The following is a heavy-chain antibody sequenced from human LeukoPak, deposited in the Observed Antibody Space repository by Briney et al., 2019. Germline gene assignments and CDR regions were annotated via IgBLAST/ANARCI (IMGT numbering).Heavy chain of an antibody. J-gene: IGHJ3*02. CDR2: IYPGDSDT. Sequence: GESLKISCKGSGYSFTTYWIGWVRQMPGKGLEWLGIIYPGDSDTRYSPSFQGQVTISADKSISTAYLQWSSLKASDTAIYYCARQNQGLLSAFDIWGQGTMVTVSS. CDR3: ARQNQGLLSAFDI. CDR1: GYSFTTYW. D-gene: IGHD1-26*01. V-gene: IGHV5-51*01.